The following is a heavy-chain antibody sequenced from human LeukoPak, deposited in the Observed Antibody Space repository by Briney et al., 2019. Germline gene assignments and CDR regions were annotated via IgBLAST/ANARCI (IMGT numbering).Heavy chain of an antibody. V-gene: IGHV3-48*03. CDR1: GFTFSSYE. J-gene: IGHJ3*02. CDR3: ARDSYDSSGSSDAFDI. Sequence: PGGSLRPSCAASGFTFSSYEMNWVRQAPGKGLEWISYISSSAKTTYYAESAKGRFTISRDNAKNSLYLQMNSLRAEDTAVYYCARDSYDSSGSSDAFDIWGQGTMVTVSS. CDR2: ISSSAKTT. D-gene: IGHD3-22*01.